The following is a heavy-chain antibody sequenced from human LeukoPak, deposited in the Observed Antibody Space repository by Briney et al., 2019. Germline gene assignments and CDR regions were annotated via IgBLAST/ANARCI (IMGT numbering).Heavy chain of an antibody. D-gene: IGHD3-22*01. CDR3: ARGLNPTYYYDSSGYYS. V-gene: IGHV3-30*01. Sequence: GRSLRLSCAASGFTFSSYAMHWVRQAPGKGLEWVAVISYDGSNKYYADSVKGRFTISRDNSKNTLYLQMNSLRVEDTAVYYCARGLNPTYYYDSSGYYSWGQGTLVTVSS. J-gene: IGHJ4*02. CDR1: GFTFSSYA. CDR2: ISYDGSNK.